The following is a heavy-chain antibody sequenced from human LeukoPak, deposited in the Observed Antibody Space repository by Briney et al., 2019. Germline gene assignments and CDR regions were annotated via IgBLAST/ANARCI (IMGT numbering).Heavy chain of an antibody. Sequence: PSETLSLTCTVSGGSISSSSYYWGWIRQPPGKGLEWIGSIYYSGSTYYNPSLRSRVTISVDTSKNQFSLKLSSVTAADTAVYYCARSDGGNSMVDYWGQGTLVTVSS. CDR2: IYYSGST. D-gene: IGHD4-23*01. CDR3: ARSDGGNSMVDY. CDR1: GGSISSSSYY. J-gene: IGHJ4*02. V-gene: IGHV4-39*01.